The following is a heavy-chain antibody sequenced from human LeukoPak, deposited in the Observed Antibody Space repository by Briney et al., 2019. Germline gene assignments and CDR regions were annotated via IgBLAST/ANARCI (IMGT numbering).Heavy chain of an antibody. D-gene: IGHD2-15*01. J-gene: IGHJ6*02. Sequence: GGSLRLSCAASGFSVTSKYMNWVRQAAGKGLEWDSVIYIDGNTYYADSVKGRFTISRDNSKNTLYLQMNTLRAEDTAVYYCARGGVVVALGSYGMDVWGQGTTVTVSS. CDR1: GFSVTSKY. CDR3: ARGGVVVALGSYGMDV. CDR2: IYIDGNT. V-gene: IGHV3-53*01.